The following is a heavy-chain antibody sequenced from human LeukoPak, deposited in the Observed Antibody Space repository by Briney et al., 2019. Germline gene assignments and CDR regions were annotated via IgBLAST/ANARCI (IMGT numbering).Heavy chain of an antibody. V-gene: IGHV1-69*13. CDR1: GGTFSSYA. CDR2: IIPIFGTA. CDR3: ARTGQLHHYYYYGIDV. D-gene: IGHD2-2*01. Sequence: SVKVSCKASGGTFSSYAISWVRQAPGQGLEWMGGIIPIFGTANYAQKFQDRVTITADESTSTAYMELSSLRSEDTAVYYCARTGQLHHYYYYGIDVWGQGTTVTVSS. J-gene: IGHJ6*02.